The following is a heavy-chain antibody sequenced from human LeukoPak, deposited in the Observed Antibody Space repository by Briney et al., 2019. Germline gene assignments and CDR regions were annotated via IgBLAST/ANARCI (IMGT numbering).Heavy chain of an antibody. CDR3: ARKTWGRKEV. CDR1: GFTFSGYD. J-gene: IGHJ6*02. D-gene: IGHD7-27*01. V-gene: IGHV3-48*03. Sequence: GGSLRLCRAASGFTFSGYDMKWVRQAPGQGLEWVSYISSTVTSIYYADSVKGRFTISRDNAKNSLYLQMNSLRADDTAVYFCARKTWGRKEVRGQETTVTVSS. CDR2: ISSTVTSI.